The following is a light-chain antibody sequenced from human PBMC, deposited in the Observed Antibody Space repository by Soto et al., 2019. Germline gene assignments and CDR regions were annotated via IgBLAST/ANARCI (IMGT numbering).Light chain of an antibody. CDR1: QSISSY. CDR3: QQYTGPPTT. Sequence: EIVLTQSPDTLSLSPGDRATLSCRASQSISSYLAWYQQKPGQSPRLLIYDASNRATGIPARFSGSGSGTDFTLTITRLEPEDSAVYFCQQYTGPPTTFGQGTKVDIK. V-gene: IGKV3-11*01. CDR2: DAS. J-gene: IGKJ1*01.